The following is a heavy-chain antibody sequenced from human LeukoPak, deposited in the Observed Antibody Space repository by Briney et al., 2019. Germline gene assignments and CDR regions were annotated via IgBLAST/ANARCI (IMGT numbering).Heavy chain of an antibody. J-gene: IGHJ4*02. V-gene: IGHV4-39*01. D-gene: IGHD3-3*01. Sequence: SETLSLTCSVSGGSISSRSYYWGWIRQPPGKGLEWIGSIYHSGTTYYNPSLKSRVTTSVDTSKNQFSLNLRSVTAADTAVYFCARGAEYYAIWRGYAGYSDYWGQGTLVTVSS. CDR3: ARGAEYYAIWRGYAGYSDY. CDR1: GGSISSRSYY. CDR2: IYHSGTT.